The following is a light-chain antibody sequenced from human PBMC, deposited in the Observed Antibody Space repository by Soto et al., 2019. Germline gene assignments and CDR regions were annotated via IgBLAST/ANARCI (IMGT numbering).Light chain of an antibody. Sequence: QSALTQPASVSGSPGQSSTISCTGTSSDVGGYNYVAWYQQHPGKAPKLMIYEFSNRPSGVSNRFSGSKSGNTASLTISGLQAEDEADYYCSSYTSSSTLGYVFGTGTKLTV. V-gene: IGLV2-14*01. CDR1: SSDVGGYNY. J-gene: IGLJ1*01. CDR3: SSYTSSSTLGYV. CDR2: EFS.